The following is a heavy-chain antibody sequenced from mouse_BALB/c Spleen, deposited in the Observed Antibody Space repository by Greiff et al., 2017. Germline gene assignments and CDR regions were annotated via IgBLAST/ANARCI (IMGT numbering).Heavy chain of an antibody. J-gene: IGHJ3*01. CDR1: GFTFSDYY. CDR3: ASPPYDAWFAY. D-gene: IGHD2-12*01. CDR2: ISDGGSYT. V-gene: IGHV5-4*02. Sequence: DVKLVESGGGLVKPGGSLKLSCAASGFTFSDYYMYWVRQTPEKRLEWVATISDGGSYTYYPDSVKGRFTISRDNAKNNLYLQMSSLKSEDTAMYYCASPPYDAWFAYWGQGTLVTVSA.